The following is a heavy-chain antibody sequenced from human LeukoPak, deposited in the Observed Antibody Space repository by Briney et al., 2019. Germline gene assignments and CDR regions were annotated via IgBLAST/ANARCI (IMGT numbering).Heavy chain of an antibody. CDR3: ARMTLLLWFGESPPDFDY. CDR2: VFYNGAT. CDR1: GGSISSSIYY. J-gene: IGHJ4*02. Sequence: SETLSLTCIVSGGSISSSIYYWAWVRQPPGKGLEWIGTVFYNGATQYSPSLRSRVTISIDTSTNQFSLKLSSVTAADTAVYYCARMTLLLWFGESPPDFDYWGQGTLVTVSS. D-gene: IGHD3-10*01. V-gene: IGHV4-39*07.